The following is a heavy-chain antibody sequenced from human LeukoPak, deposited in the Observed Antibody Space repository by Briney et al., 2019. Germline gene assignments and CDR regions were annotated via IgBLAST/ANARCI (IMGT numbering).Heavy chain of an antibody. CDR2: IYHSGSN. J-gene: IGHJ3*02. V-gene: IGHV4-4*02. Sequence: TLSLTCAVSGGSIGSSNWWCGVRQPPGKGRWGSGEIYHSGSNNYNLSLRRRVTISLDTYRNQFSLKLNSVTAADTAVYYCAKSNGYGLVGIWGQGTMVTVSS. CDR3: AKSNGYGLVGI. CDR1: GGSIGSSNW. D-gene: IGHD3-10*01.